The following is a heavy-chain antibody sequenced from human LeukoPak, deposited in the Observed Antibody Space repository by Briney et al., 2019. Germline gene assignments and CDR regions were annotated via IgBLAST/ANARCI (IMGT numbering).Heavy chain of an antibody. CDR2: ISSSGSTI. CDR3: ARGEVRGYYYYYMDV. J-gene: IGHJ6*03. Sequence: GGSLRLSCAASGFTFSDYYMSWIRQAPGKGLEWVSYISSSGSTIYYADSVKGRFTISRDNAKNSLYLQMNSLRAEDTAVYYCARGEVRGYYYYYMDVWGKGTTVTVSS. D-gene: IGHD3-10*01. V-gene: IGHV3-11*01. CDR1: GFTFSDYY.